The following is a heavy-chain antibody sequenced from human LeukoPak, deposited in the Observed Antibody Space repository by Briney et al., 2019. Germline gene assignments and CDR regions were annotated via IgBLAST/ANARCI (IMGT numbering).Heavy chain of an antibody. CDR3: ARSAETYYDFWSGYYTIGGFDY. D-gene: IGHD3-3*01. CDR2: INTNTGNP. CDR1: GYTFTSYA. J-gene: IGHJ4*02. Sequence: ASVKVSCKASGYTFTSYAMNWVRQAPGQGLEWVGWINTNTGNPTYAQGFTGRFVFSLDTSVSTAYLQISSLKAEDTAVYYCARSAETYYDFWSGYYTIGGFDYWGQGTLVTVSS. V-gene: IGHV7-4-1*02.